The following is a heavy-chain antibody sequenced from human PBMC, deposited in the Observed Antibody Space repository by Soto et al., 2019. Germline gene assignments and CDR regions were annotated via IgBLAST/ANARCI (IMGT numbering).Heavy chain of an antibody. CDR2: ISYDGSDK. CDR3: AKSRGSGNNGMDV. D-gene: IGHD3-10*01. V-gene: IGHV3-30*18. Sequence: QVQLVESGGGVVQPGRSLRLSCAASGPTFSSYGMHWVRQAPGKGLEWVAGISYDGSDKYYADSVKGRFTISRDNSKNPVYLQMNSLRTEETAVYYCAKSRGSGNNGMDVWGPGTTGTVSS. CDR1: GPTFSSYG. J-gene: IGHJ6*02.